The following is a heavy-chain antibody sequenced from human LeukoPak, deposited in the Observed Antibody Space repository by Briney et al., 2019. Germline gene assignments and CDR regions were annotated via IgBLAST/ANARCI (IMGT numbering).Heavy chain of an antibody. J-gene: IGHJ4*02. D-gene: IGHD6-19*01. CDR1: GGSFSGYY. Sequence: SETLSLTCAVYGGSFSGYYWSWIRQPPGKGLEWIGEINHSGSTNYNPSLKSRVTISVDTSKNQFSLKLSSVTAADTAVYYCASASGWYDWGQGTLVTVSS. V-gene: IGHV4-34*01. CDR2: INHSGST. CDR3: ASASGWYD.